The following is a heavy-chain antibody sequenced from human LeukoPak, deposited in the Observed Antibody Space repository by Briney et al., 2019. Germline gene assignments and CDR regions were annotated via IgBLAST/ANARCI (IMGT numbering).Heavy chain of an antibody. CDR1: GGSFSGYY. CDR2: IYHSGST. CDR3: ARDPGGGYKDDALDI. D-gene: IGHD3-16*01. V-gene: IGHV4-34*01. J-gene: IGHJ3*02. Sequence: SETLSLTCAVYGGSFSGYYWSWIRQPPGKGLEWIGEIYHSGSTNYNPSLKSRVTISVDKSKNQFSLQLSSVTAADTAVYFCARDPGGGYKDDALDIWGQGTMVTVSS.